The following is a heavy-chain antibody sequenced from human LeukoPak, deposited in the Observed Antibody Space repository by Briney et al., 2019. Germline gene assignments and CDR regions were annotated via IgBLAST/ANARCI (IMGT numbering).Heavy chain of an antibody. CDR1: GYTFTSYG. CDR2: ISTHNGNT. J-gene: IGHJ4*02. CDR3: ARVFTGGEVVRDY. D-gene: IGHD3-22*01. Sequence: GASVKLSCKASGYTFTSYGISWVRQAPRQGLEWMGWISTHNGNTNYAQKLQGRVTMTTDTSTSTAYMELRSLRSDDTAVYYCARVFTGGEVVRDYWGQGTLVTVSP. V-gene: IGHV1-18*01.